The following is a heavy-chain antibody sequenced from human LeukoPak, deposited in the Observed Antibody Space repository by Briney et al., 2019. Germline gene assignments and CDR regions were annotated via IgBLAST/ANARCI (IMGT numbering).Heavy chain of an antibody. CDR2: ISYDGSNK. Sequence: PGGSLRLSCAASGFTFSSYGMHWVRQAPGKGLEWVAVISYDGSNKYYADSAKGRFTISRDNSKNTLYLQMNSLRAEDTAVYYCAKDYYDILTGYYKSLYFDYWGQGTLVTVSS. V-gene: IGHV3-30*18. D-gene: IGHD3-9*01. CDR1: GFTFSSYG. CDR3: AKDYYDILTGYYKSLYFDY. J-gene: IGHJ4*02.